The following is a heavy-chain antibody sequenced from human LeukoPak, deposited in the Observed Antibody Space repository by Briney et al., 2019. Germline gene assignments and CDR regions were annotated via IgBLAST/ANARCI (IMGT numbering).Heavy chain of an antibody. CDR3: ARVYPDVDFLTGYYLPGY. CDR2: IWYDGTNK. CDR1: GFTFRSHG. J-gene: IGHJ4*02. Sequence: PGGSLRLSCAASGFTFRSHGMHWVRQAPGKGLEWVAVIWYDGTNKYYADSVKGRFTISRDNSKNTLYLQMNSLRAENTAVYYWARVYPDVDFLTGYYLPGYWGPGTLVTVSP. D-gene: IGHD3-9*01. V-gene: IGHV3-33*01.